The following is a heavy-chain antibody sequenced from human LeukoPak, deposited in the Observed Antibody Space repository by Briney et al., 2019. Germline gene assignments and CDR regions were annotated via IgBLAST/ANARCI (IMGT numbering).Heavy chain of an antibody. CDR1: GGSISGSSYY. CDR3: ATSSKSSGWEGYFQH. V-gene: IGHV4-39*01. CDR2: IYYDGTT. Sequence: SETLSLTCTVSGGSISGSSYYWGWLRQPPGKGLEWIGSIYYDGTTFSNPSLKSRATISVDTSKNQFSLSLSSVTAADTAVYYCATSSKSSGWEGYFQHWGQGTLVTVSS. D-gene: IGHD6-19*01. J-gene: IGHJ1*01.